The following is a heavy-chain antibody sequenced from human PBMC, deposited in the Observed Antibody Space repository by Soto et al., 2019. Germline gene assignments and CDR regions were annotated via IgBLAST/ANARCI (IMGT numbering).Heavy chain of an antibody. V-gene: IGHV3-23*01. J-gene: IGHJ5*02. CDR1: GVTFSSYA. CDR3: AKAHTAMDFDP. Sequence: GGCLGLSCAASGVTFSSYAMSWVRQAPGKGLEWVSAISGSGGSTYYADSVKGRFTISRDNSKNTLYLQMNSLRAEDTAVYYCAKAHTAMDFDPWGQGTLVTVAS. D-gene: IGHD5-18*01. CDR2: ISGSGGST.